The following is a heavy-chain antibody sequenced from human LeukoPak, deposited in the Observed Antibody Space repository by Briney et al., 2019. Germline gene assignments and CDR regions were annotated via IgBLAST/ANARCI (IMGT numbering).Heavy chain of an antibody. Sequence: GGSLRLSCAASGFTFSSYAMSWVRQASGKGLEWVSAISGSGGSTYYADSVKGRFTISRDNSKNTLYLQMNSLRAEDTAVYYCARDGGGRYAARWGQGTLVTVSS. CDR1: GFTFSSYA. V-gene: IGHV3-23*01. CDR3: ARDGGGRYAAR. CDR2: ISGSGGST. D-gene: IGHD6-6*01. J-gene: IGHJ4*02.